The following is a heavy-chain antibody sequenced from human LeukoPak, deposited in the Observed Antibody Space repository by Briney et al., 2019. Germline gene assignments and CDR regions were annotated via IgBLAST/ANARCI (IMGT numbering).Heavy chain of an antibody. CDR2: IRYDGSNK. CDR1: GFIFSNYA. J-gene: IGHJ4*02. CDR3: AKAIHSSSSGVVDY. V-gene: IGHV3-30*02. D-gene: IGHD6-6*01. Sequence: GGSLRLSCAASGFIFSNYAMHWVRQAPGKRLEWVTFIRYDGSNKYYAESVKGRFTISRDNSKNTLYLQMNSLRAEDTAVYYCAKAIHSSSSGVVDYWGQGTLVTISS.